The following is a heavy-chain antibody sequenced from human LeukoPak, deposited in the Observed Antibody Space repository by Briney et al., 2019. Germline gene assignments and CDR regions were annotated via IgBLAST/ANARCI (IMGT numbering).Heavy chain of an antibody. CDR2: IYTRGNT. CDR1: GASISGHY. Sequence: SETLSLTCTVSGASISGHYWSWIRQLPGKGLEWIGYIYTRGNTNYNPSLKSRVTISVDTSKTQFSLKLSSVTAADTAVYYCARKIQGWFDTWGQGTLVTVSS. CDR3: ARKIQGWFDT. J-gene: IGHJ5*02. V-gene: IGHV4-4*09.